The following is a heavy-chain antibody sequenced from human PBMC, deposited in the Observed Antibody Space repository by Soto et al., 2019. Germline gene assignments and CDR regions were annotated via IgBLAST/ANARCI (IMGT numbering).Heavy chain of an antibody. J-gene: IGHJ3*02. CDR1: GFTFRNSI. CDR2: ISGSSDFL. V-gene: IGHV3-21*01. CDR3: ATSTWYAFDI. Sequence: LSCAASGFTFRNSIINWVRQAPGQGLEWVSSISGSSDFLYYADSVKGRFTISRDTTTNSLYLQMNSLRAEDTAVYYCATSTWYAFDIWDQGTMVTGSS. D-gene: IGHD6-13*01.